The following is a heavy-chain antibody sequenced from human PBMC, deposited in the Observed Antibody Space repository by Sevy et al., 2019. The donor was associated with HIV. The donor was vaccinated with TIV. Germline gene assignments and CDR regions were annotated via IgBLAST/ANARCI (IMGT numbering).Heavy chain of an antibody. Sequence: SETLSLTCTVSGGSISSYYWSWIRQPPGKGLEWIGYIYYSGSTNYNPSLKSRVTISVDTSKNQFSLKRSSVTAADTAVYYCARDRMTTGGGMDVWGKGTTVTVSS. D-gene: IGHD4-17*01. CDR2: IYYSGST. V-gene: IGHV4-59*01. CDR1: GGSISSYY. CDR3: ARDRMTTGGGMDV. J-gene: IGHJ6*03.